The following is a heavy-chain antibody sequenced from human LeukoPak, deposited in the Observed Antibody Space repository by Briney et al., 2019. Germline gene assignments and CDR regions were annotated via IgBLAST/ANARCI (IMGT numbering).Heavy chain of an antibody. J-gene: IGHJ4*02. V-gene: IGHV3-20*04. D-gene: IGHD4-17*01. CDR3: AKGEHDYGDYGSR. Sequence: PGGSLRLSCAASGFTFDDYGMSWVRQAPGKGLEWVSGINWNGGSTGYADSVKGRFTISRDNSKNTLYLQMNSLRAEDTAVYYCAKGEHDYGDYGSRWGQGTLVTVSS. CDR1: GFTFDDYG. CDR2: INWNGGST.